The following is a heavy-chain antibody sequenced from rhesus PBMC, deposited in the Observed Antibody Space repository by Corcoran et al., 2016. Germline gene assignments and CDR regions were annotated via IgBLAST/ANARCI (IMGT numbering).Heavy chain of an antibody. CDR3: TRGDYNLWTGYSDYFDF. D-gene: IGHD3-3*01. J-gene: IGHJ4*01. CDR1: GFTFSDYY. CDR2: ISLASTDI. V-gene: IGHV3S16*01. Sequence: EVQLVESGGGLVPPGGSLRLSCAASGFTFSDYYMTWVRQAPGKGLDWVSSISLASTDIYYTDSVKGRFTVSSDIAKNSLSLQMNSLKTEYTAVYYCTRGDYNLWTGYSDYFDFWGQGVLVTVSA.